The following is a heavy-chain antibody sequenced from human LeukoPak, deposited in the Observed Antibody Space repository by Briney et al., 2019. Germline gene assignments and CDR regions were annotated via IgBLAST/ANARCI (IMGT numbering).Heavy chain of an antibody. CDR1: GGSISSSSYY. J-gene: IGHJ4*02. V-gene: IGHV4-39*01. Sequence: SETLSLTCTVSGGSISSSSYYWGWIRQPPGKGLEWIGSIYYSGSTYYNPSLKSRVTISVDTSKNQFSLKLSSVTAADTAVYYCARQEYSSSPFDYWGQGTLVTVSS. CDR2: IYYSGST. D-gene: IGHD6-6*01. CDR3: ARQEYSSSPFDY.